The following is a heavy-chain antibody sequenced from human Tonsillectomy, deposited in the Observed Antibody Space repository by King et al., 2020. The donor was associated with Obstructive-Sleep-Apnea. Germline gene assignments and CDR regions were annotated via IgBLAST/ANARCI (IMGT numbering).Heavy chain of an antibody. CDR1: GFSLSTSGVG. D-gene: IGHD3-3*01. CDR2: IYWNDEK. CDR3: AYRRVDLFDY. V-gene: IGHV2-5*01. J-gene: IGHJ4*02. Sequence: TLKESGPTLVKPTQTLTLTCTFSGFSLSTSGVGVGWIRQPPGKTLEWLALIYWNDEKRYTPSLKSRLTITKDTSKNQVVLTMTNMDPVDTATYYCAYRRVDLFDYWGQGTLVTVSS.